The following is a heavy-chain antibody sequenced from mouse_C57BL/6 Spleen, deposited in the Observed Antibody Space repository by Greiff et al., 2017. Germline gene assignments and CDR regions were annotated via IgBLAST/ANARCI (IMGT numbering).Heavy chain of an antibody. CDR1: GYAFSSSW. Sequence: VKLQESGPELVKPGASVKISCKASGYAFSSSWMNWVKQRPGKGLEWIGRIYPGDGDTNYNGKFKGKATLTADKSSSTAYMQLSSLTSEDSAVYFCARDGRYWGQGTTLTVSS. CDR2: IYPGDGDT. J-gene: IGHJ2*01. V-gene: IGHV1-82*01. CDR3: ARDGRY.